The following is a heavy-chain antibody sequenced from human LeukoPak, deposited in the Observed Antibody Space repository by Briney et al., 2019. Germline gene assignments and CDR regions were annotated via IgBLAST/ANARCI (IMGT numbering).Heavy chain of an antibody. Sequence: GGSLRLSCAASGFTFSSYEMNWVRQAPGKGLEWVSYISSSGSTIYYADSVKGRFTISRDNAKNSLYLQMNSLRAEDTAVYYCARSPIFGVVIWGQGTMVTASS. D-gene: IGHD3-3*01. CDR3: ARSPIFGVVI. CDR1: GFTFSSYE. J-gene: IGHJ3*02. V-gene: IGHV3-48*03. CDR2: ISSSGSTI.